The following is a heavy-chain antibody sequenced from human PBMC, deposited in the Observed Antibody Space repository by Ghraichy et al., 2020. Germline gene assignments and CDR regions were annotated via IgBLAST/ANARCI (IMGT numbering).Heavy chain of an antibody. V-gene: IGHV3-15*01. J-gene: IGHJ4*02. CDR2: IRSKNDGRTT. CDR3: ATGVSTAGHDGY. CDR1: GFAFSTAW. D-gene: IGHD5-12*01. Sequence: GESLNISCGASGFAFSTAWMHWVRQSPGKGLEWVGQIRSKNDGRTTDYVAPVNGRFTISRDDSKNTVYLEMHTLKTEDTAVYYCATGVSTAGHDGYWGQGTLVTVSS.